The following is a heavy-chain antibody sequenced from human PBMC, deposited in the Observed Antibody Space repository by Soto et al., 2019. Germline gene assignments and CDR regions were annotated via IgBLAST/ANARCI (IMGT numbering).Heavy chain of an antibody. V-gene: IGHV4-59*08. CDR1: GGSISSYY. J-gene: IGHJ4*02. CDR3: ARFVAAAGDYFDY. CDR2: IYYSGST. Sequence: SETLSLTCTVSGGSISSYYWSWIRQPPGKGLEWIGYIYYSGSTNYNPSLKSRVTISVDTSKNQFSLKLSSVTAADTAVYYCARFVAAAGDYFDYWGQGTLVTVSS. D-gene: IGHD6-13*01.